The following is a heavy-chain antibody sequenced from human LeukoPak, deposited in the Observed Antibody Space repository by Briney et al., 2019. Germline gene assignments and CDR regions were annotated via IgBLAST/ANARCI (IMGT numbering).Heavy chain of an antibody. J-gene: IGHJ3*02. CDR3: ARDRDTGSSSWYHAFDI. V-gene: IGHV1-69*06. CDR1: GGTFSSYA. D-gene: IGHD6-13*01. Sequence: SVKVSCKASGGTFSSYAISWVRQAPGQGLEWMGGIIPIFGTANYAQKFQGRVTITADKSTSTAYMELSSLRSEDTAVYYCARDRDTGSSSWYHAFDIWGQGTMVTVSS. CDR2: IIPIFGTA.